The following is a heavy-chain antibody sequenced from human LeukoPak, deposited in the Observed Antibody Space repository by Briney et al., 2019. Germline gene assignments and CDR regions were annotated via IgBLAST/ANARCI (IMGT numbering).Heavy chain of an antibody. V-gene: IGHV3-23*01. J-gene: IGHJ4*02. Sequence: GGSLRLSCAASGFTFSSYAMSWVRQAPGKGLEWASAISGSGGSTYYADSVKGRFTISRDNSKNTLYLQMNSLRAEDTAVYYCAKDPPRGSGWYYFDYWGQGTLVTVSS. CDR2: ISGSGGST. CDR1: GFTFSSYA. D-gene: IGHD6-19*01. CDR3: AKDPPRGSGWYYFDY.